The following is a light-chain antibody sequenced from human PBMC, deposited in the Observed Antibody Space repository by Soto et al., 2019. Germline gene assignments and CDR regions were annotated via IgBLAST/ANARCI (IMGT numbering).Light chain of an antibody. CDR2: DAS. V-gene: IGKV3-11*01. CDR1: QSVSSN. Sequence: ETVLTQSPATLSVSPGERATLSCRASQSVSSNLAWYQQKPGQAPRLLIYDASNRATGTPARFSGSGSGTDFTRTISRLEPEDFAVYYCQQRSNWPPSITCGQGKRLEIK. J-gene: IGKJ5*01. CDR3: QQRSNWPPSIT.